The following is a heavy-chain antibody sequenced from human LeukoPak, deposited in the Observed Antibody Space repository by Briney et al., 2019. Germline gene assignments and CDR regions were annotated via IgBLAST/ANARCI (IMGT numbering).Heavy chain of an antibody. CDR1: GYTFTSYY. CDR3: ARSNYDFWSGYLEAGDY. D-gene: IGHD3-3*01. Sequence: ASVKVSCKASGYTFTSYYMHWVRQAPGQGLEWMGIINPSGGSTSYAQKFQGRVTMTRDTSTSTVYMELSSLRSEDTAVYYCARSNYDFWSGYLEAGDYWGQGTLVTISS. CDR2: INPSGGST. V-gene: IGHV1-46*01. J-gene: IGHJ4*02.